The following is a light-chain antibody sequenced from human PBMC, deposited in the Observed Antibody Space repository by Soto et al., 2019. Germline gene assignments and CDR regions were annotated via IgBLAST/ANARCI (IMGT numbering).Light chain of an antibody. CDR2: AAS. V-gene: IGKV3-20*01. CDR3: QLYGGSHMFS. CDR1: QSISSSY. J-gene: IGKJ2*01. Sequence: EIVLTQSPGTLSLSPGEGAALSCRTSQSISSSYLAWYQQKPGQAPRLLIYAASSRATGSPDRFSGSESGTDFTLTISRLEPEDFAVYYCQLYGGSHMFSFGQGTKLEIK.